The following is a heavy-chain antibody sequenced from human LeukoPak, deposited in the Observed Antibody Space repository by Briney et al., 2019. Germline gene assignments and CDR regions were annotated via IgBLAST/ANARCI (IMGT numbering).Heavy chain of an antibody. D-gene: IGHD5-12*01. Sequence: GGSLRLSCAASGFTFSSYAMTWVRQAPGKGLQWVSTIRATAGTTYYTGSVKGRFTISRDNSKNTVFLQMNSLRAEGTAVYYCAKGGYTSHYDYWGQGILVTVSS. CDR3: AKGGYTSHYDY. V-gene: IGHV3-23*01. CDR1: GFTFSSYA. CDR2: IRATAGTT. J-gene: IGHJ4*02.